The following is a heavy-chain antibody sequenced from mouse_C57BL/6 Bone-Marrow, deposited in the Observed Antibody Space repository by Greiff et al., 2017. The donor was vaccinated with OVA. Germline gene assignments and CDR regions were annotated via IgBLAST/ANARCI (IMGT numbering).Heavy chain of an antibody. D-gene: IGHD4-1*01. CDR1: GFTFSSYA. J-gene: IGHJ3*01. CDR2: ISDGGSYT. V-gene: IGHV5-4*01. CDR3: ARDVLTFAY. Sequence: EVKLVESGGGLVKPGGSLKLSCAASGFTFSSYAMSWVRQTPEKRLEWVATISDGGSYTYYPENVKGRFTISRDNAKNNLYLQISHLKSEDTAMYYCARDVLTFAYWGQGTLVTVSA.